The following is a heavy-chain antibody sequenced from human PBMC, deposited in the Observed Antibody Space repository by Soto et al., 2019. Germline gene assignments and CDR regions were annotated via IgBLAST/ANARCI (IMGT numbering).Heavy chain of an antibody. CDR3: EARRTGGSYDGMDG. CDR2: IVAGSGNT. Sequence: QMQLVQSGPEVRKPGTSVQVSCKVSGFTFSDSAVQWVRQARGQGLEWIGWIVAGSGNTNNEQKLQERGTISMDMSTSTAYMEVRSLRSEDTAVYYCEARRTGGSYDGMDGWGQGTTVTVSS. D-gene: IGHD2-2*01. J-gene: IGHJ6*02. CDR1: GFTFSDSA. V-gene: IGHV1-58*01.